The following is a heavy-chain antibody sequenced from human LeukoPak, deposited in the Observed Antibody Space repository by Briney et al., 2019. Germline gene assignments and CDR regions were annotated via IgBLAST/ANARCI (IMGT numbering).Heavy chain of an antibody. J-gene: IGHJ4*02. D-gene: IGHD5-12*01. V-gene: IGHV3-74*01. Sequence: GGSLRLSCAASGFTFSSYWMHWVRQAPGKGLVWVSRINSDGSSTSYADSVKGRSTISGDNAKNTLYLQMNSLRAEDTAVYYCARGSGYDTPRLSYWGQGTLVTVSS. CDR1: GFTFSSYW. CDR3: ARGSGYDTPRLSY. CDR2: INSDGSST.